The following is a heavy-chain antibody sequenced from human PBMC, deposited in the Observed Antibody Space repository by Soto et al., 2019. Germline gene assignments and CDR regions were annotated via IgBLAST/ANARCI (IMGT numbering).Heavy chain of an antibody. CDR2: IYYSGST. CDR3: ARALTTVVTKRFDS. D-gene: IGHD4-17*01. CDR1: GGSSSSYY. V-gene: IGHV4-59*01. J-gene: IGHJ5*01. Sequence: SETLSLTCTVSGGSSSSYYWSWIRQPPGKGLEWIGYIYYSGSTNYNPSLKSRVTISADTSKNRFSLKLRSVTAADTAVYYCARALTTVVTKRFDSWGQGTLVTVSS.